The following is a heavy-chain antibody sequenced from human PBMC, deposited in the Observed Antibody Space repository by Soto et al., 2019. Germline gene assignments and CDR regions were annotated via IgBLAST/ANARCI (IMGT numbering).Heavy chain of an antibody. Sequence: EVQLVESGGGLVQPGRSLRLSCAASGFTFDDYAMHWVRQAPGKGLEGVSCISWNSGIIGYADSVKGQFNISRDNAKNSLYLQMNSLRAEDTALYYCAKDITSYIWGSYRTEYYFDYWGQGTLVTVSS. D-gene: IGHD3-16*02. V-gene: IGHV3-9*01. CDR2: ISWNSGII. CDR1: GFTFDDYA. CDR3: AKDITSYIWGSYRTEYYFDY. J-gene: IGHJ4*02.